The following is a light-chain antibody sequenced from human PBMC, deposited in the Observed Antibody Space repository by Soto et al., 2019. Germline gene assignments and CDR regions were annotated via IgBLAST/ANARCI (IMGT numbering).Light chain of an antibody. CDR3: MQALQTPQYT. Sequence: DIVMTQSPLSLPVTPGEPASISCRSSQSLLHSNGYNYLDWYLQKPGQSPQLLIYLGSNRAPGVHDRVSGSGSGTDFTLEISRVEAEDVGVYYCMQALQTPQYTFGQGTKLEIK. V-gene: IGKV2-28*01. J-gene: IGKJ2*01. CDR2: LGS. CDR1: QSLLHSNGYNY.